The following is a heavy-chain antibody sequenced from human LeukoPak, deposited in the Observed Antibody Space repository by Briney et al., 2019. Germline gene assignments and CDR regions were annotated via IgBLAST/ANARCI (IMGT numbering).Heavy chain of an antibody. CDR3: ARDGMTTVTFFDY. CDR2: ISYDGSNK. J-gene: IGHJ4*02. D-gene: IGHD4-17*01. CDR1: GFTFSSYA. V-gene: IGHV3-30*04. Sequence: PGRSLRLSCAASGFTFSSYAMHWVRQAPGKGLEWVAVISYDGSNKYYADSVKGRFTISRDNSKNTLYLQMNSLRAEDTAVYYCARDGMTTVTFFDYWGQGTLVTVSS.